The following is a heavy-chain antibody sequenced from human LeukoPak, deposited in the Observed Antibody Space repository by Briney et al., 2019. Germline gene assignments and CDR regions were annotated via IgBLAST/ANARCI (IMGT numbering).Heavy chain of an antibody. CDR3: ARALSGDFWSGLYYYYYMDV. CDR2: MNPNSRNT. CDR1: GYTFTSYD. J-gene: IGHJ6*03. V-gene: IGHV1-8*01. Sequence: GASVKVSCKASGYTFTSYDINWVRQATGQGLEWMGWMNPNSRNTGYAQKFQGRVTMTRNTSISTAYMELSSLRSEDTAVYYCARALSGDFWSGLYYYYYMDVWGKGTTVTVSS. D-gene: IGHD3-3*01.